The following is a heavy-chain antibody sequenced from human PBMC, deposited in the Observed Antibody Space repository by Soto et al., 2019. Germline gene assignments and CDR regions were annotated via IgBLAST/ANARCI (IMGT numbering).Heavy chain of an antibody. CDR3: ARAGGYSPFDY. D-gene: IGHD2-15*01. Sequence: QVLLQQWGAGLLKPSETLSLTCAVYGGSFSGYYWSWIRQPPGKGLEWIGEINHSGSTNYNPSLKSRVTISVDTSKNQFSLKLSSVTAADTAVYYCARAGGYSPFDYWGQGTLVTVSS. V-gene: IGHV4-34*01. CDR1: GGSFSGYY. CDR2: INHSGST. J-gene: IGHJ4*02.